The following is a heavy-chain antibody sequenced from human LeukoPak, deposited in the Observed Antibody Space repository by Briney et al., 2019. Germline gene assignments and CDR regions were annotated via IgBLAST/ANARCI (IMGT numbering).Heavy chain of an antibody. D-gene: IGHD6-19*01. J-gene: IGHJ5*02. Sequence: SETLSLTCTVSGYSISSGYYWGWIRPPPGKGLEWIGSMYHRSTYYKPSLKSGVTISLDTSKNQFSLKLRSVTAADTAVYYCARGQARLAWFDPWGQGTLSPSPQ. CDR2: MYHRST. V-gene: IGHV4-38-2*02. CDR1: GYSISSGYY. CDR3: ARGQARLAWFDP.